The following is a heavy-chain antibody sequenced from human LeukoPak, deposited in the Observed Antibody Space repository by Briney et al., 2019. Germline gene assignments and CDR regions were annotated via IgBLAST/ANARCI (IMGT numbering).Heavy chain of an antibody. J-gene: IGHJ4*02. Sequence: SVKVSCKASGGTFSSYAISWVRQAPGQGLEWMGGIIPTFGTGNYAQKFQGRVTMTRDTSISTAYMELSRLRSDDTAVYYCARDYHALLWFGESAFDYWGQGTLVTVSS. D-gene: IGHD3-10*01. CDR3: ARDYHALLWFGESAFDY. V-gene: IGHV1-69*05. CDR2: IIPTFGTG. CDR1: GGTFSSYA.